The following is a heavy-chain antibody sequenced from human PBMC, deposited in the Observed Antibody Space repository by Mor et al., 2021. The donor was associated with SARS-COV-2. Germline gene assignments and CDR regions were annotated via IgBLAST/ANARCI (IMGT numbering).Heavy chain of an antibody. D-gene: IGHD6-19*01. J-gene: IGHJ1*01. Sequence: VYGGFTISRDNSKNTLYLQMNSLRAEDTAVYYCARSNLQWLVPAYFQHWGQGTLVTVSS. V-gene: IGHV3-30*01. CDR3: ARSNLQWLVPAYFQH.